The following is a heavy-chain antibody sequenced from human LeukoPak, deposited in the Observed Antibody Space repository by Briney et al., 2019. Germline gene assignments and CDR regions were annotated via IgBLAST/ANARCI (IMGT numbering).Heavy chain of an antibody. V-gene: IGHV4-39*01. J-gene: IGHJ4*02. CDR3: ARLDTTIVLFDY. CDR1: GGSISGISYY. Sequence: PSETLSLTCTVSGGSISGISYYWGWIRQPPGKGLEWIGSISYSGSTYYTPSLKSRVTISVDTSKNQFSLKLTPVTAADTAVYYCARLDTTIVLFDYWGQGTLVTVSS. D-gene: IGHD5-18*01. CDR2: ISYSGST.